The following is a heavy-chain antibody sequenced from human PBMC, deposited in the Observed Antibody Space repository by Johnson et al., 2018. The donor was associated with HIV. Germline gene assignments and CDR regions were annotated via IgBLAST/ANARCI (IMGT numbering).Heavy chain of an antibody. CDR2: ISGDSGRI. D-gene: IGHD3-22*01. V-gene: IGHV3-9*01. CDR3: AKGRTYYYDSSGSPWDAFDI. CDR1: GFTFSSYW. J-gene: IGHJ3*02. Sequence: VQLVESGGGVVQPGRSLRLSCAASGFTFSSYWMSWVRQAPGKGLEWVSDISGDSGRIGYADSVKGRFTICRDNAKNSLYLQMNSLRAEDTALYYCAKGRTYYYDSSGSPWDAFDIWGQGTMVTVSS.